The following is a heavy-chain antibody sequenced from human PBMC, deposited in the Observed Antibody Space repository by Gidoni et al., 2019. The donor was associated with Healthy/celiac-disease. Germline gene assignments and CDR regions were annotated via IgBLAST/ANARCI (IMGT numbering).Heavy chain of an antibody. CDR2: IIPIFGTA. Sequence: QVQLVLSGAVVKKPGSSLKVSCKPSAGTCSSYAIGWVRQAPGQGREWMGGIIPIFGTANYAQKFHGRGTITADESTSTAYMELSSRRAEDTAVYYCARASGSYLTWFDPWGQGTLVTVSS. CDR3: ARASGSYLTWFDP. CDR1: AGTCSSYA. V-gene: IGHV1-69*01. D-gene: IGHD1-26*01. J-gene: IGHJ5*02.